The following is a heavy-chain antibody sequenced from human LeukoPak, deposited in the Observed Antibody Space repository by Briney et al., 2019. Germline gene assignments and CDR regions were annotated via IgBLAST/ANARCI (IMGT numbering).Heavy chain of an antibody. CDR2: IRYDGSNQ. J-gene: IGHJ5*02. CDR1: GFSFAKYG. CDR3: ARGGQDSHLLAKDYFDA. Sequence: SGGSLRLSCAASGFSFAKYGIHWVRQAPGKGLEWVTFIRYDGSNQWYADSVRGRFTISRDNSKNTLYLQMNSLRSEDTAVYYCARGGQDSHLLAKDYFDAWGQGTLVTVSS. V-gene: IGHV3-30*02. D-gene: IGHD3-3*01.